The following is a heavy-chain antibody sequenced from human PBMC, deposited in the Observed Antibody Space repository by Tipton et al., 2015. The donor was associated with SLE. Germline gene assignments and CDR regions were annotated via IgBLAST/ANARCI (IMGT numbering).Heavy chain of an antibody. CDR3: AKDGGYGGGTWDY. J-gene: IGHJ4*02. V-gene: IGHV3-23*01. Sequence: GSLRLSCAASGFTFSSFAMSWVRQAPGKGLEWVSSISGSGDDTYYADSVKGRFAISRDDSKNTLSLQMNRLRGEDTAVYYCAKDGGYGGGTWDYWGQGTLVTVSS. D-gene: IGHD4-23*01. CDR2: ISGSGDDT. CDR1: GFTFSSFA.